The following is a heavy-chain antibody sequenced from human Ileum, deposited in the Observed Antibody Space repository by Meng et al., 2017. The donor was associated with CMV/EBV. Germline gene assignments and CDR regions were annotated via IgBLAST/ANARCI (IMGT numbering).Heavy chain of an antibody. Sequence: GSLRLSCTVSGGSIYSSTYYWGWIRQPPGKGLEWIGNIYYSGSTNYNPSLKSRITVSVDTSKSQFSLKLTSMTAADTAVYYCAREKTYGSSAFDIWGQGTRVTVSS. D-gene: IGHD1-14*01. J-gene: IGHJ3*02. CDR2: IYYSGST. CDR1: GGSIYSSTYY. V-gene: IGHV4-39*07. CDR3: AREKTYGSSAFDI.